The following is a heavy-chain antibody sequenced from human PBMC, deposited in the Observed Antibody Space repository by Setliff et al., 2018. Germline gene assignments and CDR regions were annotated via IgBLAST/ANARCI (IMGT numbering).Heavy chain of an antibody. CDR3: ARDLRGILSLHDSDY. V-gene: IGHV3-7*01. D-gene: IGHD3-16*01. Sequence: GGSLRLSCAASGFTFTNYWINWVRQAPGKGLEWVANIKQDESEKHYVGSVKGRFTISRDNARNSLYVQMNNLRAEDTAVYYCARDLRGILSLHDSDYWGQGTLVTVSS. J-gene: IGHJ4*02. CDR2: IKQDESEK. CDR1: GFTFTNYW.